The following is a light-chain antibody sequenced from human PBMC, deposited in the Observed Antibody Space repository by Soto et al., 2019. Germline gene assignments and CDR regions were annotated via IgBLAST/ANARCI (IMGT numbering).Light chain of an antibody. CDR2: KAS. J-gene: IGKJ2*01. CDR1: QSFSTW. CDR3: QRYDDYHYT. Sequence: DIQMIQSPSTLSASVGDRVTITCRASQSFSTWLAWYQQQPGKAPKLLIYKASIFESGVTSRFSGRGSGTAFTLTISSLQPDDFATYYCQRYDDYHYTCGQGTKMEI. V-gene: IGKV1-5*03.